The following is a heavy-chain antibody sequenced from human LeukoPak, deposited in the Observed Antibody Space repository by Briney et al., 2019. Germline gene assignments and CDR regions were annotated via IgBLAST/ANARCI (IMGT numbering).Heavy chain of an antibody. Sequence: GGSLRLSCAASGFTFRSYDINWVRQAPGKGLEWVAVISYDGSYKYYADSVKGRVTIYRDNSKNTLYLQMNGLRPEDTAVYYCARGLNHDFWNDYYTKRNYYMDVWGKGTTVTVSS. CDR2: ISYDGSYK. CDR3: ARGLNHDFWNDYYTKRNYYMDV. V-gene: IGHV3-30*04. CDR1: GFTFRSYD. J-gene: IGHJ6*03. D-gene: IGHD3-3*01.